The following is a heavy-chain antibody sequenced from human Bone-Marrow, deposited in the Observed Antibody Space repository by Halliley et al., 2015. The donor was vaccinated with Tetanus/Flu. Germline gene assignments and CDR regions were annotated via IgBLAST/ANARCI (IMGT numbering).Heavy chain of an antibody. Sequence: TLSLTCTVSGGSLANFYWSWIRQTPGKGLQWLGYKSPTGSTKYNPSLSDRVTISLDTSNNHVSLTLTSVTAADTAIYYCAREADNTYYPFDVWGQGTLVTVSS. D-gene: IGHD3-10*01. CDR1: GGSLANFY. CDR2: KSPTGST. J-gene: IGHJ4*02. V-gene: IGHV4-4*08. CDR3: AREADNTYYPFDV.